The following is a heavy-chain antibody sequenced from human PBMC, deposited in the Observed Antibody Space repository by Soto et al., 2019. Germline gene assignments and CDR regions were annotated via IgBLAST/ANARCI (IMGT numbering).Heavy chain of an antibody. V-gene: IGHV3-23*01. J-gene: IGHJ4*02. CDR2: ISGSGGST. CDR1: GFTFSSYA. CDR3: AKDRRMATHRGPYDY. Sequence: GGSLRLSCAASGFTFSSYAMSWVRQAPGKGLEWVSAISGSGGSTYYADSVKGRFTISRDNSKNTLYLQMNSLRAEDTAVYYCAKDRRMATHRGPYDYWGQGTLVTVSS. D-gene: IGHD5-12*01.